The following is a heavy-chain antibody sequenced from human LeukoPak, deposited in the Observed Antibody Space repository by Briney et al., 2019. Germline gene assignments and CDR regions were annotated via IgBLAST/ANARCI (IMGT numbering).Heavy chain of an antibody. Sequence: PSETLSLTCTVSGGSISSYYWSWIRQPPGKGLEWIGYIYYSGSTNYNPSLKSRVTISVDTSKNQFSLKLSFVTAADTAVYYCARVQNWFDPWGQGTLVTVSS. J-gene: IGHJ5*02. V-gene: IGHV4-59*01. CDR1: GGSISSYY. CDR2: IYYSGST. CDR3: ARVQNWFDP.